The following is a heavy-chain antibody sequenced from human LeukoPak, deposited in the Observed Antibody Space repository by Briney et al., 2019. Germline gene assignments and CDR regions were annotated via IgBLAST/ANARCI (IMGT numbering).Heavy chain of an antibody. CDR3: ARNTYYYDSSGYHSAEYFQH. CDR1: GGSISSSSYY. J-gene: IGHJ1*01. CDR2: IYYSGST. Sequence: SETLSLTCTVSGGSISSSSYYWAWIRQPPGKGLEWIGSIYYSGSTYYNPSLKSRVTISVDTSKNQFSLKLSSVTAADTAVYYCARNTYYYDSSGYHSAEYFQHWGQGTLVTVSS. D-gene: IGHD3-22*01. V-gene: IGHV4-39*01.